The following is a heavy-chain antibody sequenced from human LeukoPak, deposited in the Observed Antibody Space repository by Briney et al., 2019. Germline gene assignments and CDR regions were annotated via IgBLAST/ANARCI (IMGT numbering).Heavy chain of an antibody. Sequence: GASVKVSCKASGYEYIDYYIHWVRHAPGQGLEWMGWINPQSGGTRYAPKFQGSVTMSSDTSINTAYMELRTLRSDDTAVFYCARVDRLYERTYPAGYDIWGQGTRVTVSS. CDR1: GYEYIDYY. D-gene: IGHD6-25*01. V-gene: IGHV1-2*02. CDR3: ARVDRLYERTYPAGYDI. CDR2: INPQSGGT. J-gene: IGHJ3*02.